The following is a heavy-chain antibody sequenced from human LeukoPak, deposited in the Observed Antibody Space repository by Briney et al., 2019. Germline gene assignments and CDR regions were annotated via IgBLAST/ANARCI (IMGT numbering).Heavy chain of an antibody. J-gene: IGHJ4*02. D-gene: IGHD1-20*01. CDR1: GFTFSSYG. Sequence: PGGSLRLSCAASGFTFSSYGMHWVRQAPGKGLEWVAFIRYDGSNKYYADSVKGRFTISRDNAKNSLYLQMNSLRAEDMAVYYCARDLISITGYIDYWGQGTLVTVSS. CDR2: IRYDGSNK. CDR3: ARDLISITGYIDY. V-gene: IGHV3-30*02.